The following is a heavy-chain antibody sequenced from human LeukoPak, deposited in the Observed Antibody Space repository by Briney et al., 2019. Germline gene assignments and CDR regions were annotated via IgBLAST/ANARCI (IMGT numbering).Heavy chain of an antibody. D-gene: IGHD4-11*01. CDR2: ISTSTGDT. V-gene: IGHV1-18*01. CDR3: ARDDNYGIFVNVDY. J-gene: IGHJ4*02. Sequence: ASVKVSCKTSGYRFILYVISWVRQAPGQGPEWMGWISTSTGDTKYTQKFQGRVTLTTDTSTSTAYMELSSLRSDDTAVYYCARDDNYGIFVNVDYWGQGTLVTVSS. CDR1: GYRFILYV.